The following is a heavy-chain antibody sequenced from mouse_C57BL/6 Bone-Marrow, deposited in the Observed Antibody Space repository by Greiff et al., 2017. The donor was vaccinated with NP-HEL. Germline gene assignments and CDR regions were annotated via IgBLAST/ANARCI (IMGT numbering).Heavy chain of an antibody. CDR2: SRNKANDYTT. CDR1: GFTFSDFY. CDR3: AREAYYSNYDYAMDY. D-gene: IGHD2-5*01. V-gene: IGHV7-1*01. J-gene: IGHJ4*01. Sequence: DVKLVESGGGLVQSGRSLRLSCATSGFTFSDFYMEWVRQAPGKGLEWIAASRNKANDYTTEYSASVKGRFIVSRDTSQSILYLQMNALRAEDTAIYYCAREAYYSNYDYAMDYWGQGTSVTVSS.